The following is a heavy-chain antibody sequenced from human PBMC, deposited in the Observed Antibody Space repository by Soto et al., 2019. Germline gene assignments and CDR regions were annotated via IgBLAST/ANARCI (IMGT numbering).Heavy chain of an antibody. CDR3: AKARYDFRSAYYGYYYYDMDV. CDR2: ISGTGGST. D-gene: IGHD3-3*01. CDR1: GFTFSSYA. Sequence: PGGSLRLSCAASGFTFSSYAMTWVRQAPGKGLEWVSAISGTGGSTYYADSVKGRFTISRDNSKNTLYLQMNSLRAEDTAVYYCAKARYDFRSAYYGYYYYDMDVWGQGTAATVSS. V-gene: IGHV3-23*01. J-gene: IGHJ6*02.